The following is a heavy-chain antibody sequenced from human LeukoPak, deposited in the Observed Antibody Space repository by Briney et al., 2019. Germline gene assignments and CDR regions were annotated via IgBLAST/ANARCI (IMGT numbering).Heavy chain of an antibody. V-gene: IGHV4-30-4*01. CDR3: ARDQWGSGWYGGDLGYYYGMDV. CDR1: GGSISSGDYY. Sequence: SETLSLTCTVSGGSISSGDYYWSWIRQPPGKGLEWIGYIYYSGSTYYNPSLKSRVTISVDTSKNQFSLKLSSVTAADTAVYYCARDQWGSGWYGGDLGYYYGMDVWGQGTTVTVSS. J-gene: IGHJ6*02. D-gene: IGHD6-19*01. CDR2: IYYSGST.